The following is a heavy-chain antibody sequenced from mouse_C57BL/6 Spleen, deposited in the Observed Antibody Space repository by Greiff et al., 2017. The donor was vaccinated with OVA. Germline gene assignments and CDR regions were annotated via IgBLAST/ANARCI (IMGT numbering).Heavy chain of an antibody. J-gene: IGHJ2*01. CDR1: GFTFSSYG. CDR2: ISSGGSYT. Sequence: VQLKESGGDLVKPGGSLKLSCAASGFTFSSYGMSWVRQTPDKRLEWVATISSGGSYTYYPDSVKGRFTISRDNAKNTLYLQMSSLKSEDTAMYYCARHNGSSGPFDYWGQGTTLTVSS. V-gene: IGHV5-6*01. CDR3: ARHNGSSGPFDY. D-gene: IGHD3-2*02.